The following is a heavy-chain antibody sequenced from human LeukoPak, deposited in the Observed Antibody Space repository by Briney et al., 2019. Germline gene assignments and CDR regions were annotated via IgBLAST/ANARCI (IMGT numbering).Heavy chain of an antibody. CDR2: IKRKGDDGTI. CDR3: TAGAGRSDFDY. Sequence: GGSLRVSCAASGFTFNNAWMSWVRQAPGKGLEWVGRIKRKGDDGTIDYAAPVKGRFTISRDDSKNTLYLQMNSLKSEDTAVYYCTAGAGRSDFDYWGQGTLVTVSS. V-gene: IGHV3-15*01. CDR1: GFTFNNAW. J-gene: IGHJ4*02. D-gene: IGHD6-19*01.